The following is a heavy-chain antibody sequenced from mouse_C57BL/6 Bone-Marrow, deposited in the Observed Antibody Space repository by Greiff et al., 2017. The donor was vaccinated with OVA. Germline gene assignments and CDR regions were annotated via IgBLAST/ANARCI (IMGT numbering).Heavy chain of an antibody. Sequence: QVQLKESGPGLVAPSQSLSLSCTASGFSLTSYGVSWVRQPPGKGLEWLGVIWGDGSTNYHSAPISRLSISKDNSKSQVFLKLNSLQTDDTATYDCARGDGYYVLFDYWGQGTTLTVSS. V-gene: IGHV2-3*01. J-gene: IGHJ2*01. CDR2: IWGDGST. CDR1: GFSLTSYG. D-gene: IGHD2-3*01. CDR3: ARGDGYYVLFDY.